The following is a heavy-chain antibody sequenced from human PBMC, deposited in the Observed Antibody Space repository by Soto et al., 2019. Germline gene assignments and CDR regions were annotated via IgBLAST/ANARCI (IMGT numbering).Heavy chain of an antibody. CDR2: ISYDGSNK. CDR1: GFTFSSYA. J-gene: IGHJ4*02. Sequence: GGSLRLSCAASGFTFSSYAMHWVRQAPGKGLEWVAVISYDGSNKYYADSVKGRFTISRDNSKNTLYLQMNSLRAEDTAVYYCARDRDEGTIVATILDYWGQGTLVTVSS. V-gene: IGHV3-30-3*01. D-gene: IGHD5-12*01. CDR3: ARDRDEGTIVATILDY.